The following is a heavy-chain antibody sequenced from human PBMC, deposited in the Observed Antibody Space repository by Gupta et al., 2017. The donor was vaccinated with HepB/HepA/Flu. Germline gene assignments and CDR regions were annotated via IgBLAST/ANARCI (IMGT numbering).Heavy chain of an antibody. V-gene: IGHV4-30-4*01. D-gene: IGHD3-10*01. J-gene: IGHJ5*02. CDR1: GGSISSDDYY. Sequence: QVQLQESGPGLVKPSQTLSLTCTVPGGSISSDDYYWSWIRQPPGKGLECIGYIYYSESTYYNPALKSRVTTSVDTSKNQFSLKLSSVTAADTAVYYCARGFGDWFDPWGQGTLVTVSS. CDR2: IYYSEST. CDR3: ARGFGDWFDP.